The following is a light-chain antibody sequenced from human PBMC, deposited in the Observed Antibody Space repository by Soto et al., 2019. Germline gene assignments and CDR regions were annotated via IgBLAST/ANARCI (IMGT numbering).Light chain of an antibody. J-gene: IGLJ2*01. V-gene: IGLV1-44*01. CDR2: TNN. Sequence: QSVLTQPPSASRTPGQRVTISCSGSSSNIGSNTVNWYQQLPGTAPKLLIYTNNQRPSGVPDRFSGSKSGTSASLAISGLQSEDEADYYCAPWDDSLNGVVFGGGTQLTVL. CDR1: SSNIGSNT. CDR3: APWDDSLNGVV.